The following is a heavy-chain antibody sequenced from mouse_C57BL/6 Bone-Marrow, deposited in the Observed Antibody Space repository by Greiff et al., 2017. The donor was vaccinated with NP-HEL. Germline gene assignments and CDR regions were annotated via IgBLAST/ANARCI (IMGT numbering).Heavy chain of an antibody. CDR1: GYAFSSYW. Sequence: VHLVESGAELVKPGASVKISCKASGYAFSSYWMNWVKQRPGKGLEWIGQIYPGDGDTNYNGKFKGKATLTADKSSSTAYMQLSSLTSEDSAVYFCAYDYDVGLFAYWGQGTLVTVSA. CDR3: AYDYDVGLFAY. CDR2: IYPGDGDT. V-gene: IGHV1-80*01. J-gene: IGHJ3*01. D-gene: IGHD2-4*01.